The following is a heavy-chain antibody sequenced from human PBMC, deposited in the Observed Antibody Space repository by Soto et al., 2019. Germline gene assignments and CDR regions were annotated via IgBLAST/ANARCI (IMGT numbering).Heavy chain of an antibody. V-gene: IGHV3-15*07. CDR3: TTDGDLWFGKLYYYYGMDV. CDR2: IKSKTDGGTT. Sequence: GGSLRLSCAASGFTFSNAWMNWVRQAPGKGLEWVGRIKSKTDGGTTDYAAPVKGRFTISRDDSKNTLYLQMNSLKTEDTAVYYCTTDGDLWFGKLYYYYGMDVWGQGTTVTVSS. D-gene: IGHD3-10*01. J-gene: IGHJ6*02. CDR1: GFTFSNAW.